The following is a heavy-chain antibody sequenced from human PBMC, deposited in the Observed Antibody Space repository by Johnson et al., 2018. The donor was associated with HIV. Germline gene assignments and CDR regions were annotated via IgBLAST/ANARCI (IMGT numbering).Heavy chain of an antibody. CDR2: IRYDGSNK. CDR1: GFTFSSYG. D-gene: IGHD3-22*01. Sequence: QEQLVESGGGVVQPGGSLRLSCVASGFTFSSYGMHWVRQAPGKGLEWVAFIRYDGSNKYYGDFVKGRFTISRDNAKNTVYLQMNRLRPEDTAVYYCAKIRRAYYEDAFDMWGQGTMVTVSS. J-gene: IGHJ3*02. V-gene: IGHV3-30*02. CDR3: AKIRRAYYEDAFDM.